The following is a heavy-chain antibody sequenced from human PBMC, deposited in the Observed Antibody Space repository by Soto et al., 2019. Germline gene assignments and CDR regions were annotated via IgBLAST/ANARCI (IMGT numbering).Heavy chain of an antibody. CDR2: IYDTGHT. J-gene: IGHJ5*02. V-gene: IGHV4-39*01. Sequence: HLQLRESGPGLVKPSETLSLTCVVSGVSITSSGYWWGWIRQPPGKGLEWIGIIYDTGHTFYNPSLESRVTISADTSKNQFSLKLTSVTAADTAVYYCARLAYGDPFDPWGQGTLVTVSS. CDR3: ARLAYGDPFDP. D-gene: IGHD4-17*01. CDR1: GVSITSSGYW.